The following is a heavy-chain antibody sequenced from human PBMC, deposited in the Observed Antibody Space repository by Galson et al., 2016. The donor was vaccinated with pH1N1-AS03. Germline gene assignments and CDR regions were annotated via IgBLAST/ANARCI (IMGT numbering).Heavy chain of an antibody. J-gene: IGHJ2*01. CDR1: GFSFGNYA. Sequence: SLRLSCAASGFSFGNYAMAWVRQAPGKGLEWVSTISGGGSSIHDADSVRGRFTISRDNSANTLYLEMSSLRVEDTAVYFCAKDSLQITVIGGHWFFDLWGRGTLVTVSS. D-gene: IGHD3-16*01. CDR3: AKDSLQITVIGGHWFFDL. V-gene: IGHV3-23*01. CDR2: ISGGGSSI.